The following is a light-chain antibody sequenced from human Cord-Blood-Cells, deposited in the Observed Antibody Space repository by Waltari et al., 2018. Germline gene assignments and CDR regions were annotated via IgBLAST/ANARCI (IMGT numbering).Light chain of an antibody. J-gene: IGKJ4*01. CDR1: QDISHY. V-gene: IGKV1-33*01. CDR2: DAS. Sequence: DIPMTQPPSSLSASVGDRVTITCQASQDISHYLNWYQQKPGKAPKLLIYDASNLETGVPSRFSGSGSGTDFTFTISSLQPEDIATYYCQQYDNLPSLTFGGGTKVEIK. CDR3: QQYDNLPSLT.